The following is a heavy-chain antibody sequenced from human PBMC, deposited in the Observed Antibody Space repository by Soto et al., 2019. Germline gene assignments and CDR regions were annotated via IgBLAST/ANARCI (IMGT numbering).Heavy chain of an antibody. D-gene: IGHD3-3*01. CDR2: IVVGSGNT. Sequence: GASVKVSCKASGFTFTNSAVQWVRQARGQRLEWIGWIVVGSGNTNYAQKLQGRVTMTTDTSTSTAYMELRSLRSDDTAVYYCARIRFLEWLLPYYYYYGMDVWGQGTTVTVSS. J-gene: IGHJ6*02. CDR1: GFTFTNSA. V-gene: IGHV1-58*01. CDR3: ARIRFLEWLLPYYYYYGMDV.